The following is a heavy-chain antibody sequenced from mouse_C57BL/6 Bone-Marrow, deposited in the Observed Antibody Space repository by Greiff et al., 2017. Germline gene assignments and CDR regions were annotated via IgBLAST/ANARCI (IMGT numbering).Heavy chain of an antibody. CDR3: ARLAYYRNPYAMDY. CDR1: GFTFSDYG. J-gene: IGHJ4*01. Sequence: EVKLVESGGGLVKPGGSLKLSCAASGFTFSDYGMHWVRQAPAKGLEWVAYISSGSSTIYYADTVKGRFTISRDNAKNTLFLQLTSLRSEDTSMYYCARLAYYRNPYAMDYWGQGTSVTVSS. CDR2: ISSGSSTI. D-gene: IGHD2-5*01. V-gene: IGHV5-17*01.